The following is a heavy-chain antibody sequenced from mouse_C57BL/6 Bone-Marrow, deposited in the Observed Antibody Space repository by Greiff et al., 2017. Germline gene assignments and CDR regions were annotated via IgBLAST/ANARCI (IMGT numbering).Heavy chain of an antibody. D-gene: IGHD4-1*01. Sequence: EVKLQESGGGLVQPKGSLKLSCAASGFSFNTYAMNWVRQAPGKGLEWVARIRSKSNNYATYYADSVKDRFTISRDDSESMLYLQMNNLKTEDTAMYYCVRRGLGRAMDYWGQGTSVTVSS. J-gene: IGHJ4*01. CDR2: IRSKSNNYAT. CDR3: VRRGLGRAMDY. CDR1: GFSFNTYA. V-gene: IGHV10-1*01.